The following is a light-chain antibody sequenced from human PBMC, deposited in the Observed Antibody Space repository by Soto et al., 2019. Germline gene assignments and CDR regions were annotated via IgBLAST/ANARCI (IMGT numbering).Light chain of an antibody. V-gene: IGKV1-12*01. CDR1: QTISSS. CDR2: AAS. CDR3: QQANSFPPT. Sequence: DIQMTQSPSSVSASVGDRVTITCRASQTISSSLAWYQQKPGQAPKLLIYAASTLQTGVPARFRGSGAATDFTLTISSLQPEDFASYYCQQANSFPPTFGQGTRLDIK. J-gene: IGKJ5*01.